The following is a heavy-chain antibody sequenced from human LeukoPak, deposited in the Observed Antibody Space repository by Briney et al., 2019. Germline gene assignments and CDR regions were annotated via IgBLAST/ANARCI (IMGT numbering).Heavy chain of an antibody. CDR1: GFTFSGSA. V-gene: IGHV3-73*01. CDR2: IRSKANSYAT. CDR3: ARDQTPFV. J-gene: IGHJ4*02. Sequence: PGGSLRLSCAASGFTFSGSAMHWVRQASGKGLEWVGRIRSKANSYATAYAASVKGRFTISRDNAKNSLYLQMNSLRAEDTAVYYCARDQTPFVWGQGTLVTVSS.